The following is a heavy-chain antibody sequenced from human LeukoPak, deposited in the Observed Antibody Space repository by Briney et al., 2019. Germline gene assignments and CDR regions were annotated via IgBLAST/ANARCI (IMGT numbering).Heavy chain of an antibody. Sequence: KSGGSLRLSCAASGFTFSDYYMSWIRQAPGKGLEWVSYISSSGSTIYYADSVKGRFTISRDNAKNSLYLQMNSLRAEDTAVYYCARDWSSGYFRPGPRNDAFDIWGQGTMVTVSS. V-gene: IGHV3-11*01. CDR3: ARDWSSGYFRPGPRNDAFDI. J-gene: IGHJ3*02. CDR1: GFTFSDYY. CDR2: ISSSGSTI. D-gene: IGHD3-22*01.